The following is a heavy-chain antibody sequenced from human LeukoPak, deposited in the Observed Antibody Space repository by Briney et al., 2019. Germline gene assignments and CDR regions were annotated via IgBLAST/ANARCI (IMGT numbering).Heavy chain of an antibody. Sequence: LGGSLRLSCAASGFTVSTNYMSWVRQAPGKGLELVSLIYSGGITQYADSVKGIFTISRNNSKNTLYLQMTSLRDEDTAVYHCARDGYYDSSGYRKHDGFDIWGQGTLVTVSS. CDR3: ARDGYYDSSGYRKHDGFDI. CDR2: IYSGGIT. V-gene: IGHV3-66*01. D-gene: IGHD3-22*01. J-gene: IGHJ3*02. CDR1: GFTVSTNY.